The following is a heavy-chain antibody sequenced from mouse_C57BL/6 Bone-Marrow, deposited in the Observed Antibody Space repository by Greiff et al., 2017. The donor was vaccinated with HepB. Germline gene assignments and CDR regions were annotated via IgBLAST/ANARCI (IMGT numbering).Heavy chain of an antibody. J-gene: IGHJ1*03. Sequence: QVQLQQPGAELVMPGASVKLSCKASGYTFTSYWMHWVKQRPGQGLEWIGEIDPSDSYTNYNQKFKGKSTLTVDKSSSTAYRQLSSRTSEDSAVYYCARAHYYYGSSRWYFDVWGTGTTVTVSS. CDR3: ARAHYYYGSSRWYFDV. D-gene: IGHD1-1*01. CDR2: IDPSDSYT. CDR1: GYTFTSYW. V-gene: IGHV1-69*01.